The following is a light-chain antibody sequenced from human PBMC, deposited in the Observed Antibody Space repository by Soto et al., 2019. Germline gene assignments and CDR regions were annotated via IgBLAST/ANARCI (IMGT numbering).Light chain of an antibody. CDR3: QIWGTGFHVV. J-gene: IGLJ2*01. CDR2: LNSDGSH. V-gene: IGLV4-69*01. Sequence: QSVLTQSPSASASLGASVKVTCTLTSTHSNYAIAWHQQQPAKGPRFLMKLNSDGSHIKGDGIPDRFSGSSSGAERYLTISSLQSEDEADYYCQIWGTGFHVVFGGGTKLTVL. CDR1: STHSNYA.